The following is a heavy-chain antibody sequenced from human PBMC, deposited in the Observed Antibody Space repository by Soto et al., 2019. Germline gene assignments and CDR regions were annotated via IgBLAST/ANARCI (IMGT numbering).Heavy chain of an antibody. CDR3: RLSIAVAGVFDY. CDR2: ISYDGSNK. CDR1: GFTFSSYG. D-gene: IGHD6-19*01. Sequence: QVQLVESGGGVVQPGRSLRLSCAASGFTFSSYGMHWVRQAPGKGLEWVAVISYDGSNKYYADSVKGRFTISRDKSKNTQYLQMNRLRAEDTAGYYCRLSIAVAGVFDYWGQGTLVTVSS. J-gene: IGHJ4*02. V-gene: IGHV3-30*03.